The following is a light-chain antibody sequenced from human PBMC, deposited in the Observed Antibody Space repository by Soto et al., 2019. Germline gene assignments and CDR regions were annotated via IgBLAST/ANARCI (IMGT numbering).Light chain of an antibody. V-gene: IGKV1-5*01. CDR3: QQYNSYS. CDR1: QSITNR. CDR2: DAS. Sequence: DIQMTQSPSTLSASVGDRVTFTCRASQSITNRLAWYQQKPGKAPKVLIYDASNLESGVPSRFSGSGSGTEFTLTINRLQPDDFATYYCQQYNSYSFGQGTKVDIK. J-gene: IGKJ1*01.